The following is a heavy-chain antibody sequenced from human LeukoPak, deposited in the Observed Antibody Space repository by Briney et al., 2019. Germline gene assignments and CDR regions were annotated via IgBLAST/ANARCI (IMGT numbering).Heavy chain of an antibody. CDR1: GYTFTGYY. V-gene: IGHV1-2*02. Sequence: GASVKVSCKASGYTFTGYYMHWVRQAPGQGLEWMGWINSNSGGTNYAQKFQGRVTMTRDTSISTAYTELSRLRSDDTAVYYCARGSGVPAAGWLDPGGQGTLVTVSS. CDR2: INSNSGGT. CDR3: ARGSGVPAAGWLDP. J-gene: IGHJ5*02. D-gene: IGHD2-2*01.